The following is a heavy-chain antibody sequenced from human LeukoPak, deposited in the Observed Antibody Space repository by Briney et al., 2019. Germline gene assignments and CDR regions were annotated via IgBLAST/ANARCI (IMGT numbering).Heavy chain of an antibody. V-gene: IGHV3-15*01. J-gene: IGHJ4*02. D-gene: IGHD3-22*01. CDR3: TTGHYYDGSGYVDY. Sequence: PGGSLRLSCATSAFIFNNAWMSWVRQAPGKGLEWVGRIKSKTDGGTTDYAAPVKGRFTISRDDSKNTLYLQMNSLKTEDTAVYYCTTGHYYDGSGYVDYWGQGTLVTVSS. CDR1: AFIFNNAW. CDR2: IKSKTDGGTT.